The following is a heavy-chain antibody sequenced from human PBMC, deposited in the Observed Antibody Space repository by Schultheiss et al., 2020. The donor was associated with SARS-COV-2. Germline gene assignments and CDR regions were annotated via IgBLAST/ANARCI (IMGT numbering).Heavy chain of an antibody. Sequence: GGSLRLSCAASGFTFSDYYMSWIRQAPGKGLEWVSYISSSGSTIYYADSVKGRFTTYRDNAKNSLYLHMNSLRAEDTAVYYCARESHYVWFDPWGQGTLVTVSS. D-gene: IGHD3-16*01. CDR1: GFTFSDYY. CDR3: ARESHYVWFDP. V-gene: IGHV3-11*04. CDR2: ISSSGSTI. J-gene: IGHJ5*02.